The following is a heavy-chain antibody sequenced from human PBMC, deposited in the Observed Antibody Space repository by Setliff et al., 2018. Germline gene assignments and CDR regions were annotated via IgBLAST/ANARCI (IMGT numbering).Heavy chain of an antibody. V-gene: IGHV4-61*02. D-gene: IGHD1-26*01. CDR1: GGSITSGSYY. CDR2: LHTSGTT. J-gene: IGHJ4*02. CDR3: ARDSTIVGGTDY. Sequence: KPSETLSLTCAVSGGSITSGSYYWSWIRQPAGEGLEWIGRLHTSGTTVYNPSLKGRVTISADTSTNHFSLKLTSVTAADTAVYYCARDSTIVGGTDYWGQGALVTVSS.